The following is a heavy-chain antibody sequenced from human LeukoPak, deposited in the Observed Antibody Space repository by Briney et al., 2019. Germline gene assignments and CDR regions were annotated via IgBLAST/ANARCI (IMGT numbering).Heavy chain of an antibody. CDR3: ARGALGYSYGSDLFDY. CDR1: GGSISSYY. Sequence: PSETLSLTCTVSGGSISSYYWSWIRQPPGKGLEWIGYIYYSGSTNYNPSLKSRVTISVDTSKNQFSLKLSSVTAADTAVYYCARGALGYSYGSDLFDYWGQRTLVTVSS. D-gene: IGHD5-18*01. J-gene: IGHJ4*02. V-gene: IGHV4-59*01. CDR2: IYYSGST.